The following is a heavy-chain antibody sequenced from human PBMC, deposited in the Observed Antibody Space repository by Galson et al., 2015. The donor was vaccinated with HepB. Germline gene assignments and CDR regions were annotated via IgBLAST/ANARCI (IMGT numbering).Heavy chain of an antibody. V-gene: IGHV1-69*13. CDR1: GGTFSSYT. CDR3: AKLAAAPYFDY. CDR2: IIPIFGTA. D-gene: IGHD6-13*01. J-gene: IGHJ4*02. Sequence: SVKVSCKASGGTFSSYTISWVRQAPGQGLEWMGRIIPIFGTANYAQKFQGRVTITADESTSTAYMELSSLRSEDTAVYYCAKLAAAPYFDYWGQGTLVTVSS.